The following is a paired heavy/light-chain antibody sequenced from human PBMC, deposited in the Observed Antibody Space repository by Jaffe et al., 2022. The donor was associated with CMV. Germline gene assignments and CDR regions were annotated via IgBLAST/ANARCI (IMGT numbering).Light chain of an antibody. Sequence: QSALTQPRSVSGSPGQSVTISCTGTSSDVGGYNYVSWYQQHPGKAPKLMIYDVSKRPSGVPDRFSGSKSGNTASLTISGLQAEDEADYYCCSYAGSYSWVFGGGTKLTVL. V-gene: IGLV2-11*01. CDR2: DVS. J-gene: IGLJ3*02. CDR3: CSYAGSYSWV. CDR1: SSDVGGYNY.
Heavy chain of an antibody. CDR3: ARMSSGGNTIFGVVTSTGGYYMDV. V-gene: IGHV4-4*02. D-gene: IGHD3-3*01. J-gene: IGHJ6*03. Sequence: QVQLQESGPGLVKPSGTLSLTCAVSGGSISSSNWWSWVRQPPGKGLEWIGEIYHSGSTNYNPSLKSRVTISVDKSKNQFSLKLSSVTAADTAVYYCARMSSGGNTIFGVVTSTGGYYMDVWGKGTTVTVSS. CDR2: IYHSGST. CDR1: GGSISSSNW.